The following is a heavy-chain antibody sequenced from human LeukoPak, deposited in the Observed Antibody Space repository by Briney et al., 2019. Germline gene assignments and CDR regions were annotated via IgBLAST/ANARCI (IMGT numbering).Heavy chain of an antibody. J-gene: IGHJ6*02. V-gene: IGHV4-59*12. D-gene: IGHD6-6*01. CDR2: IYYSGST. Sequence: PSETLSLTCTVSGGSISSYYWSWIRQPPGKGLEWIGYIYYSGSTNYNPSLKSRVTISVDTSKNQFSLKLSSVTAADTAVYYCASGCAVAARCGYYGMDVWGQGTTVTVSS. CDR3: ASGCAVAARCGYYGMDV. CDR1: GGSISSYY.